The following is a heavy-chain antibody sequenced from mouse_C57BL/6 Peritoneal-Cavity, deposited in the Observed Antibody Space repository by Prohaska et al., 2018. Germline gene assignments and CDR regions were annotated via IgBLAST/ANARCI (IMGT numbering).Heavy chain of an antibody. V-gene: IGHV14-3*01. CDR2: IDPANGNT. D-gene: IGHD4-1*02. Sequence: HWVKQRPEQGLEWIGKIDPANGNTKYAPKFQGKATITADTSSNTAYLQHSILTSEDTAIYYCAQLGRGFAYWGQGTLVTVSA. CDR3: AQLGRGFAY. J-gene: IGHJ3*01.